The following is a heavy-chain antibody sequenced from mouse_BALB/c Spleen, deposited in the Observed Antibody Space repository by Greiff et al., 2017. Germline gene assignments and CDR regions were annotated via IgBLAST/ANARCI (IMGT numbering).Heavy chain of an antibody. Sequence: EVKLVESGGGLVQPGGSLRLSCATSGFTFTDYYMSWVRQPPGKALEWLGFIINKANGYTTEYSASVKGRFTISRDNSQSILYLQMNTLRAEDSATYYCARDKTGYFDYWGQGTTLTVSS. CDR1: GFTFTDYY. D-gene: IGHD4-1*01. CDR3: ARDKTGYFDY. CDR2: IINKANGYTT. V-gene: IGHV7-3*02. J-gene: IGHJ2*01.